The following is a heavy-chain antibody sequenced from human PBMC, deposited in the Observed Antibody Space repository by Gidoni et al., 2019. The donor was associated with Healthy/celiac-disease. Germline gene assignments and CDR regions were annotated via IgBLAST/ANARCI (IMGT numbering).Heavy chain of an antibody. CDR3: ARLVYYDSSGYPYYFDY. V-gene: IGHV4-30-2*01. Sequence: QLQLQESGSGLVKPSQTLSLPCAVSGGSISSGGYSWSWIRQPPGKGLEWIGYIYHSGSTYYNPTLKSRVTISVDRTKNQFSLKLSSVTAADTAVYYCARLVYYDSSGYPYYFDYWGQGTLVTVSS. J-gene: IGHJ4*02. CDR1: GGSISSGGYS. D-gene: IGHD3-22*01. CDR2: IYHSGST.